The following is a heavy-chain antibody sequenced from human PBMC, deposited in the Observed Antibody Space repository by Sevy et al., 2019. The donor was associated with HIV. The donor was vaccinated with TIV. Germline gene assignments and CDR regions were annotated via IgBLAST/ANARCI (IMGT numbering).Heavy chain of an antibody. CDR2: VNRSGGIT. CDR3: ARDLGSGNYMFDN. CDR1: GYPFTRYY. V-gene: IGHV1-46*03. J-gene: IGHJ4*02. Sequence: ASVKVSCKSSGYPFTRYYMHWVRQAPGQGLEWMGLVNRSGGITSYAQKFQGRVTMTWDTSTSTVYMELSSLRYEDTAVYFCARDLGSGNYMFDNWGQGSRVTVSS. D-gene: IGHD1-26*01.